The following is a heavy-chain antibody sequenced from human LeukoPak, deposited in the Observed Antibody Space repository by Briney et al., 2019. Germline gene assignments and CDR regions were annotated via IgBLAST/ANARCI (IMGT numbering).Heavy chain of an antibody. CDR1: GFTLSSYT. J-gene: IGHJ2*01. CDR2: ISSSSSYI. D-gene: IGHD2/OR15-2a*01. V-gene: IGHV3-21*01. Sequence: GGPLRLSCAACGFTLSSYTINWLRQAPGKGLEWVSYISSSSSYIFYADSVKGRYTISRDNAKTSLYLQMNSLRAEDTGVYYCARDEVLVSSSPSNWYFNLWGRGTLVTVSS. CDR3: ARDEVLVSSSPSNWYFNL.